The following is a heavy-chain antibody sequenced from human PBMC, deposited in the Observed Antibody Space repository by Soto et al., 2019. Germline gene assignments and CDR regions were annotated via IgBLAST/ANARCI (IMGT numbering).Heavy chain of an antibody. CDR3: ATTKRFDY. CDR1: GGSIRSSNYY. CDR2: INHSGST. J-gene: IGHJ4*02. D-gene: IGHD5-12*01. Sequence: PSETLSLTCTVSGGSIRSSNYYWGWIRQPPGKGLEWIGSINHSGSTNYNPSLKSRVTMSVDTSKNQFSLKLTSVTAADTAVYYCATTKRFDYWGQGTLVTVSS. V-gene: IGHV4-39*01.